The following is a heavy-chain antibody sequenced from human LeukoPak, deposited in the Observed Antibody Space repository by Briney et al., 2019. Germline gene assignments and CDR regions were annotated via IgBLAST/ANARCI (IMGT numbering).Heavy chain of an antibody. CDR2: IFYSGST. Sequence: SETLSLTCTVSGGPISSDYWAWIRHPPGKGLECIGYIFYSGSTNYTPSLKSRVTMSVDTSKNRFSLKLSSVTAADTAVYYCARGPAFYYYDSSGPEAFDIWGQGTMVTVSS. J-gene: IGHJ3*02. V-gene: IGHV4-59*01. CDR3: ARGPAFYYYDSSGPEAFDI. CDR1: GGPISSDY. D-gene: IGHD3-22*01.